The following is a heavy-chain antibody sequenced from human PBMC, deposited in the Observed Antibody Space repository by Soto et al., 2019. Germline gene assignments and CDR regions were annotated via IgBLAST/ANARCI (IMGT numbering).Heavy chain of an antibody. V-gene: IGHV3-23*01. Sequence: GGSLRLSCAASGFTFSSYAMSWVRQAPGKGLEWVSAISGSGGSTYYADSVKGRFTISRDNSKNTPYLQTTSLRAEDTAVYYCAKGLLGYYYYGMDVWGQGTTVTVSS. CDR1: GFTFSSYA. CDR2: ISGSGGST. J-gene: IGHJ6*02. D-gene: IGHD1-26*01. CDR3: AKGLLGYYYYGMDV.